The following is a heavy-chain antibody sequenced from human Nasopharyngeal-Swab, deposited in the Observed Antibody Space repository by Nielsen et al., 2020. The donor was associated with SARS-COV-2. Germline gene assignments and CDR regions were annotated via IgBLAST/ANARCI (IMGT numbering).Heavy chain of an antibody. V-gene: IGHV1-46*02. CDR3: ARRGRCSGSSCDMDV. CDR2: INPGSGGT. CDR1: GYTFNKYY. Sequence: ASVKVSCKASGYTFNKYYIHWVRQAPGQGLEWMGMINPGSGGTTYAQKFQGRVTMTRDTSTSTVFMDLSSLRSEDTAVYYCARRGRCSGSSCDMDVWGQGTTVTVPS. J-gene: IGHJ6*02. D-gene: IGHD2-2*01.